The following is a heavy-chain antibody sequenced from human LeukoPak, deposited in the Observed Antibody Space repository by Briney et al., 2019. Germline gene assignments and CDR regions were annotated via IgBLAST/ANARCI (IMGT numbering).Heavy chain of an antibody. CDR1: GFTVSSNY. D-gene: IGHD6-6*01. CDR3: ATGSFRSSLGGYFDY. Sequence: HPGGSLRLSCAASGFTVSSNYMSWVRQAPGKGLEWVSVIYNGDNTNYADSVKGRFTISRHNSKNTLYLQMNSLRAEDTAVYYCATGSFRSSLGGYFDYWGQGTLVTVSS. V-gene: IGHV3-53*04. J-gene: IGHJ4*02. CDR2: IYNGDNT.